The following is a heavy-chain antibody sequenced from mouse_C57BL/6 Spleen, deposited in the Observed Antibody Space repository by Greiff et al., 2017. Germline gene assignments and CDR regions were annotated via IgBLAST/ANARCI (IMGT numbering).Heavy chain of an antibody. V-gene: IGHV1-53*01. CDR2: INPSNGGT. CDR3: ARSGSYRNSFAY. J-gene: IGHJ3*01. Sequence: VQLQQPGTELVKPGASVKLSCKASGYTFTSFWMHWVKQRPGQGLEWIGNINPSNGGTTYNEKFKSKATLTVTKSSSTAYMQLSSLTSEDAAVYYCARSGSYRNSFAYWGQGTLVTVSA. CDR1: GYTFTSFW. D-gene: IGHD2-5*01.